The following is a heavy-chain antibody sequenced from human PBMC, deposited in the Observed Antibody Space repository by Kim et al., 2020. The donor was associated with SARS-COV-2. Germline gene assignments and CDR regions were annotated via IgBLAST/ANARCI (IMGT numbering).Heavy chain of an antibody. D-gene: IGHD1-26*01. J-gene: IGHJ4*02. CDR3: ARSKVGGPFDY. CDR2: TYYKSKWCN. Sequence: SQTISLTCAISGDSVSSNSATWNWIRQSPSGGLEWLGRTYYKSKWCNDYAVSVKSRITINPDTSKNQFSLQLNSVTPEDTAVYYCARSKVGGPFDYWGQGTLVTVSS. CDR1: GDSVSSNSAT. V-gene: IGHV6-1*01.